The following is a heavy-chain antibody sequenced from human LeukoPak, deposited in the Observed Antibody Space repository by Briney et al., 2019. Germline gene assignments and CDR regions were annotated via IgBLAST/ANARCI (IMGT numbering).Heavy chain of an antibody. D-gene: IGHD3-3*01. Sequence: SETLSLTCTVSGGSISNYYWSWIRQPPGKGLEWIGYIYYSGNTNYNPSLKSRVTILVDTSKNQFSLELTSVTAADTAVYYCARDTDFWSAYRFDYWGQGTLVTVSS. J-gene: IGHJ4*02. CDR2: IYYSGNT. CDR1: GGSISNYY. V-gene: IGHV4-59*01. CDR3: ARDTDFWSAYRFDY.